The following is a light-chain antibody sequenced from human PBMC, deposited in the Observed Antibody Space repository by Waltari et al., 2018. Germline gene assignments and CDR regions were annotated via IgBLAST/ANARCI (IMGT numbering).Light chain of an antibody. Sequence: DIQMTQSPSSLSASVGERVTIPCRASQAINKYLSWYQQTPGKAPKRLIYATSNLESGVPSRFSGSGSGTEFTLTITSLQPEDFAAYYCLQYNSKPFTFGPGTKLDVK. CDR2: ATS. CDR1: QAINKY. V-gene: IGKV1-17*01. CDR3: LQYNSKPFT. J-gene: IGKJ3*01.